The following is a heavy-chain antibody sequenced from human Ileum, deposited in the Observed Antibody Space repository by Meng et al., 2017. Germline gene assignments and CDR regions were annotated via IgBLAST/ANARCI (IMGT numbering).Heavy chain of an antibody. Sequence: QVPLQAPGPGLVSPSGTLPLPCAVSGRSISSRDWWSWVRQPPGKGLEWIAEMNLGGSPNYNPSLKSRVTMSVDKSNDHLSLQLTSVTAADTAVYYCAHIFDSWGQGTLVTVSS. CDR3: AHIFDS. V-gene: IGHV4-4*02. CDR2: MNLGGSP. CDR1: GRSISSRDW. J-gene: IGHJ4*02.